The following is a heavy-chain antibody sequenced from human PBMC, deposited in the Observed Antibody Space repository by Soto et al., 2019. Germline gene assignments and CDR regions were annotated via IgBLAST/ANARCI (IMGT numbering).Heavy chain of an antibody. CDR1: GGSISSGGYS. D-gene: IGHD1-26*01. CDR2: IYHSGST. CDR3: ARAPGYSGNWFDP. J-gene: IGHJ5*02. V-gene: IGHV4-30-2*01. Sequence: QLQLQESGSGLVKPSQTLSLTCAVSGGSISSGGYSWSWIRQTPGKGLEWIGYIYHSGSTYYNPSLRSRGTISVDRSKNQFALKLGSVTAADTAVYYCARAPGYSGNWFDPWGQGTLVTVSS.